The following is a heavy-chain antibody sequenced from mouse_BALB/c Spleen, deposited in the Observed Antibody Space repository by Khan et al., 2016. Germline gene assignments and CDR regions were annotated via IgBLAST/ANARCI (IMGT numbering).Heavy chain of an antibody. CDR2: INPGSGGT. Sequence: QIPLVQSGAELVRPGTSVKVSCKASGYAFTNYLIEWVKQRPGQGLEWIGVINPGSGGTNYHEKFKGKATLTAAKSSSIAYMQLSSLTSDDSAVYFCASSYGYAFRYAYSGQGPLVTLSA. D-gene: IGHD2-2*01. CDR3: ASSYGYAFRYAY. V-gene: IGHV1-54*03. CDR1: GYAFTNYL. J-gene: IGHJ3*01.